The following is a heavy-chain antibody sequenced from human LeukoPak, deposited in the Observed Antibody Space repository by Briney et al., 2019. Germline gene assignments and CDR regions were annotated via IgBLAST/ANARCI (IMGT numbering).Heavy chain of an antibody. V-gene: IGHV3-23*01. Sequence: GGSLRLSCAASGFTFSSYAMSWVRQAPGKGPEWVSAISGSGGSTYYADSVKGRFTISRDNSKNTLYLQMNSLRAEDTAVYYCAKEPSGYDPARPNWFDPWGQGTLVTVSS. D-gene: IGHD5-12*01. CDR3: AKEPSGYDPARPNWFDP. J-gene: IGHJ5*02. CDR2: ISGSGGST. CDR1: GFTFSSYA.